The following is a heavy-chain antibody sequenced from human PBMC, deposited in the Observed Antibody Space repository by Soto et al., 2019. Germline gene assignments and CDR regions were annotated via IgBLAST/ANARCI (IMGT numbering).Heavy chain of an antibody. V-gene: IGHV3-74*01. CDR1: GFTFSTYW. CDR2: IKSDGSST. Sequence: GGSLRLSCAASGFTFSTYWMHWVRQAPGKGLVWVSRIKSDGSSTSYADSVKGRFTISRDNAKNTLYLQMNSLRVEDTAVYYCARSDWFDPWGQGTLVTVSS. J-gene: IGHJ5*02. CDR3: ARSDWFDP.